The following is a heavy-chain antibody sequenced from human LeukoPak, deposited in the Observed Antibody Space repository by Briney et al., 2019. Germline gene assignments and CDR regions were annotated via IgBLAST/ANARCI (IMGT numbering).Heavy chain of an antibody. CDR1: GYTFTSYG. D-gene: IGHD3-3*01. CDR3: ARDRNFWSGYYGGRYFDY. CDR2: ISAYNGNT. Sequence: ASVKVSCKASGYTFTSYGISWVRQAPGQGLEWMGWISAYNGNTNYAQKLQGRVTMTTDTSTSTAYMELRSLRSDDTAVYYCARDRNFWSGYYGGRYFDYWGQGTLVTVSS. J-gene: IGHJ4*02. V-gene: IGHV1-18*01.